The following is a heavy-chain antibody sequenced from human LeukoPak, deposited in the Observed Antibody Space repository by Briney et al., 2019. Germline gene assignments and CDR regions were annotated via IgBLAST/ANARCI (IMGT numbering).Heavy chain of an antibody. CDR1: GGSFSGYY. CDR3: ARTARIAGFSGP. D-gene: IGHD6-6*01. Sequence: SETLSLTCAVYGGSFSGYYWSWIRQPPGKGLEWIGEINHSGSTNYNSSLKSRVTISVDTSKNQFSLKLSSVTAADTAVYYCARTARIAGFSGPWGQGTLVTVSS. J-gene: IGHJ5*02. CDR2: INHSGST. V-gene: IGHV4-34*01.